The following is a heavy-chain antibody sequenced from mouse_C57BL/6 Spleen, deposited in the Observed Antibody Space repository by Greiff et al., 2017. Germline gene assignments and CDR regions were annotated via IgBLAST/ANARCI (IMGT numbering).Heavy chain of an antibody. CDR3: ARRVYYDYDAGFAY. Sequence: QVQLQQPGAELVMPGASVKLSCKASGYTFTSYWMHWVKQRPGHGLEWIGEIDPSDGYTNYNQNFKGKSTLTVDKSSSTAYMQLSSLTSEDSAVYYCARRVYYDYDAGFAYWGQGTLVTVSA. J-gene: IGHJ3*01. CDR1: GYTFTSYW. D-gene: IGHD2-4*01. CDR2: IDPSDGYT. V-gene: IGHV1-69*01.